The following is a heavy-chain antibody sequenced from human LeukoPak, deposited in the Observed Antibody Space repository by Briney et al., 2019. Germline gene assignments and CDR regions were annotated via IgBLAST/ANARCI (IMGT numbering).Heavy chain of an antibody. CDR2: IYPGDSDP. D-gene: IGHD6-13*01. Sequence: GESLKISCKGSGYSFNSYWIGWVRQMPGKGLEWMGIIYPGDSDPRYSPSFQGQVTISADKSISTPYLQWSSLKASDSAMYYCVRHGLGTSWFGLDYWGQGTLVTVSS. V-gene: IGHV5-51*01. J-gene: IGHJ4*02. CDR1: GYSFNSYW. CDR3: VRHGLGTSWFGLDY.